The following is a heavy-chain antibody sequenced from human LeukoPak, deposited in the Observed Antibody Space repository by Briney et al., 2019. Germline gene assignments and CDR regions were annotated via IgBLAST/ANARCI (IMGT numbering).Heavy chain of an antibody. J-gene: IGHJ3*02. CDR2: IYTSGST. CDR1: GGSISSGSYY. D-gene: IGHD4-23*01. Sequence: SQTLSLTCTVSGGSISSGSYYWSWIRQPAGKGLEWIGRIYTSGSTNYNPSLKSRVTISVDTSKNQFSLKLSSVTAADTAVYYCAREGPGDYGGPGGAFDIWGQGTMVTVSS. CDR3: AREGPGDYGGPGGAFDI. V-gene: IGHV4-61*02.